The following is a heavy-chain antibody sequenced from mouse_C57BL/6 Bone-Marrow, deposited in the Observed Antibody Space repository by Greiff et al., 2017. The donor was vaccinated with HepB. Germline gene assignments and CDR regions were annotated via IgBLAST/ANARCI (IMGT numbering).Heavy chain of an antibody. D-gene: IGHD2-2*01. V-gene: IGHV1-4*01. CDR2: INPSSGYT. CDR3: ERLGGYDGGGHAMDY. J-gene: IGHJ4*01. CDR1: GYTFTSYT. Sequence: QVQLQQSGAELARPGASVKMSCKASGYTFTSYTMHWVKQRPGQGLEWIGYINPSSGYTKYNQKFKDKATLTADKSSSTAYMQLSSLTSEDSAVYYWERLGGYDGGGHAMDYWGQGTSVTVSS.